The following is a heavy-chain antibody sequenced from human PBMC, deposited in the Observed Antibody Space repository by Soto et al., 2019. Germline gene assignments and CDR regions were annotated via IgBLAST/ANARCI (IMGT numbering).Heavy chain of an antibody. V-gene: IGHV3-30*18. Sequence: QVQLVESGGGVVQPGRSLRLSCAASGFTFNIYGMHWVRQAPGKGLEWVGVISYDGSNTYYADSVKGRVNIARDNSRNTLYLQMNSLRPDDTAVYSCAKDRSRRRWVGATDIDDWGQGPLVTVSS. CDR1: GFTFNIYG. CDR2: ISYDGSNT. CDR3: AKDRSRRRWVGATDIDD. D-gene: IGHD1-26*01. J-gene: IGHJ4*02.